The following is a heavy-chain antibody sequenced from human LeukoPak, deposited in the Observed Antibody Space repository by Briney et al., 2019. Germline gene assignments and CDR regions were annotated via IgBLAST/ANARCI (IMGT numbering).Heavy chain of an antibody. V-gene: IGHV4-34*01. J-gene: IGHJ3*02. Sequence: PSETLSLTCAVYGGSFSGYYWSWIRQPPGKGLEWIGEINHSGSTNYNPSLKSRVTISVDTSKNQFSLKLSSVTAADTAVYYCARGPLNSTGDIWGQGTMVTVSS. CDR1: GGSFSGYY. CDR2: INHSGST. D-gene: IGHD2-8*02. CDR3: ARGPLNSTGDI.